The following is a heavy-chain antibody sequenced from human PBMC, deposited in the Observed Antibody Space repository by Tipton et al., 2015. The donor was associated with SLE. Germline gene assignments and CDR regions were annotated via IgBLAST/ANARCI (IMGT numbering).Heavy chain of an antibody. CDR1: GYTFTAYY. V-gene: IGHV1-2*06. J-gene: IGHJ5*02. CDR3: ARGGGYDWGGWFDP. CDR2: INLNSGGT. Sequence: QVQLVQSGAEVKKPGASVRISCKASGYTFTAYYMHWVRQTPGQGLEWMGRINLNSGGTEFAQKFQGRVTMTRDTSTSTVYMELSSLRSEDTAVYYCARGGGYDWGGWFDPWGQGTLVTVSS. D-gene: IGHD5-12*01.